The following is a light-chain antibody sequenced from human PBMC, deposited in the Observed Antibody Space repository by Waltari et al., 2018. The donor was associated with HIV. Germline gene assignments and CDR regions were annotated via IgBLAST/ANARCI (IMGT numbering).Light chain of an antibody. CDR2: AAS. CDR1: QSIGNY. J-gene: IGKJ2*01. Sequence: DIQMTQSPSSLSASVGDRVTIACRASQSIGNYLNWYHQTPGKAPKLLIYAASNLQSGVPSSFSGSGSETDFTLTISSLQPEDFATYYCQQSYSTPSTFGQGTKLE. CDR3: QQSYSTPST. V-gene: IGKV1-39*01.